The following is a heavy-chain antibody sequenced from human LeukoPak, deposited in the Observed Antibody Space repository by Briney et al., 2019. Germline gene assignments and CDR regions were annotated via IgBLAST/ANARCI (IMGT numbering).Heavy chain of an antibody. V-gene: IGHV3-23*01. D-gene: IGHD3-16*02. CDR1: GFTLSTNA. Sequence: GGSLRLSCLTSGFTLSTNAMSWVRQAPGKGLEWISGISGSGASTYYADSVKGRFTISRDNAKNSLYLQMNSLRAEDTAVYYCARAQGDYVWGSYRYYFDYWGQGTLVTVSS. CDR2: ISGSGAST. J-gene: IGHJ4*02. CDR3: ARAQGDYVWGSYRYYFDY.